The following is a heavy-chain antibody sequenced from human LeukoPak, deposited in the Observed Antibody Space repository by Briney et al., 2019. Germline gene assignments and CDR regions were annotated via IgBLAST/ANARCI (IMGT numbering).Heavy chain of an antibody. CDR3: ARGYCSGGSCYSYYYYNYMDA. CDR2: IYYSGYT. V-gene: IGHV4-59*12. Sequence: SETLSLTCTVSGGSISSYYWSWIRQSPGKGLKWIGNIYYSGYTTYSPSLRSRVTISVDTSKNQFSLKLSSVTAADTAVYYCARGYCSGGSCYSYYYYNYMDAWGKGTTVTVSS. J-gene: IGHJ6*03. CDR1: GGSISSYY. D-gene: IGHD2-15*01.